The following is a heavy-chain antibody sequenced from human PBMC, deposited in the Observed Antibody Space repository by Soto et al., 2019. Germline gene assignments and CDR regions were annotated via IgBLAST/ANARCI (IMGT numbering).Heavy chain of an antibody. J-gene: IGHJ6*02. CDR1: GGSISSGDYY. Sequence: TSATLSLTCTVSGGSISSGDYYWSWIRQPPGKGLEWIGYIYYSGSTYYNPSLKSRVTISVDTSKNQFSLKLSSVTAADTAVYYCARGGARGYSGYDDYYYYYGMDVWGQGTTVTVSS. D-gene: IGHD5-12*01. CDR3: ARGGARGYSGYDDYYYYYGMDV. V-gene: IGHV4-30-4*01. CDR2: IYYSGST.